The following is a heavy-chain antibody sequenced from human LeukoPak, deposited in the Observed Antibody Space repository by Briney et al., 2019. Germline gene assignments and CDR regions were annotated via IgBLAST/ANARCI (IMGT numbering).Heavy chain of an antibody. V-gene: IGHV1-18*01. D-gene: IGHD6-19*01. CDR3: ARVRETGYSSGWLDY. CDR1: GYTFTSYG. Sequence: ASAKVSCKASGYTFTSYGISWVRQAPGQGLEWMGWISAYNGNTNYAQKLQGRVTMTTDTSTSTAYMELRSLRSDDTAVYYCARVRETGYSSGWLDYWGQGTLVTVSS. J-gene: IGHJ4*02. CDR2: ISAYNGNT.